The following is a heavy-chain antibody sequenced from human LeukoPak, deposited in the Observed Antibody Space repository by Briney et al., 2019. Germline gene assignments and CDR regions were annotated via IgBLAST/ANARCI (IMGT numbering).Heavy chain of an antibody. CDR1: GFTFSSYS. V-gene: IGHV3-21*01. CDR3: ARCSSTTCCPGWSYRFDP. J-gene: IGHJ5*02. D-gene: IGHD2-2*01. CDR2: ISSSSNYI. Sequence: GGSLRLSCAASGFTFSSYSMNWVRQAPGKGLEWVSSISSSSNYIYYADSVKGRFTISRDNAKNSLYLQMNSLRAEDTAVYYCARCSSTTCCPGWSYRFDPWGQGTLVTVSS.